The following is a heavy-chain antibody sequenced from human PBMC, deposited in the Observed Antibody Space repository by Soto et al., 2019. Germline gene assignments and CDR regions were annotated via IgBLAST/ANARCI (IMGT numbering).Heavy chain of an antibody. J-gene: IGHJ6*02. D-gene: IGHD2-2*01. Sequence: CGSMGLSCAASGFSFSSYAIKWVRKAPGKGLEWVSLIGESGTPTYYADSVKGRFTISRDNSGNTLFLEMYSLRAEDTAVYYCARYIPGVRYYGMDVWGQGTTVTVSS. V-gene: IGHV3-23*01. CDR2: IGESGTPT. CDR1: GFSFSSYA. CDR3: ARYIPGVRYYGMDV.